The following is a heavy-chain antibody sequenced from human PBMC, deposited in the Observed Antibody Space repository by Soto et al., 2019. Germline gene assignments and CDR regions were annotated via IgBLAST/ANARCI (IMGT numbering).Heavy chain of an antibody. CDR1: AFTFRGFD. CDR2: MAAAGDT. D-gene: IGHD1-7*01. CDR3: ARRQELGAHFSAS. V-gene: IGHV3-13*01. J-gene: IGHJ5*02. Sequence: GSLRLSCEACAFTFRGFDMHWVSQPTGKRLRWLSTMAAAGDTYYAVSVKGGFSISRDNVKNAVSLQMNSLGAGDTAIHFCARRQELGAHFSASWGQGTQVAVSS.